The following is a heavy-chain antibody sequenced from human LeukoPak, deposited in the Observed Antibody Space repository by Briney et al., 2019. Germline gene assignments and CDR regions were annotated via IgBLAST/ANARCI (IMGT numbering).Heavy chain of an antibody. CDR2: INHSGST. Sequence: PSETLSLTCAVYGGSFSGYYWGWIRQPPGKGLEWIGEINHSGSTNYNPSLKSRVTISVDTSKNQFSLKLSSVTAADTAVYYCARVVYNWFDPWGQGTLVTVSS. J-gene: IGHJ5*02. CDR1: GGSFSGYY. V-gene: IGHV4-34*01. CDR3: ARVVYNWFDP.